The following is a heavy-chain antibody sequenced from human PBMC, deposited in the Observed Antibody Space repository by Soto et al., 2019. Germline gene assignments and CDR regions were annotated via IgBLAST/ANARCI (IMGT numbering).Heavy chain of an antibody. CDR3: ARGGPPDYYDSSGYYGY. J-gene: IGHJ4*02. V-gene: IGHV1-69*13. D-gene: IGHD3-22*01. CDR1: GGTFSSYA. CDR2: IIPIFGTA. Sequence: SVKVSCKASGGTFSSYAISWVRQAPGQGLEWMGGIIPIFGTANYAQKFQGRVTITADESTSTAYMELSSLRSEDTAVYYCARGGPPDYYDSSGYYGYWGQGTLVTVSS.